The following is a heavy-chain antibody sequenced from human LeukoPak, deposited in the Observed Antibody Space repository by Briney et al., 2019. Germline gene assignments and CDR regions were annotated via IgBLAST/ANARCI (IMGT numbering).Heavy chain of an antibody. V-gene: IGHV3-23*01. D-gene: IGHD5-18*01. Sequence: GGSLRLSCAASGFTFSSYAMSWVRQAPGKGLEWVSAISGSGGSTYYADSVKGRFTISRDNSKNTLYLQMNSLRAEDTAVYYCAKAFLIRGRVQLWPFDYWGQGTLVTVSS. CDR1: GFTFSSYA. J-gene: IGHJ4*02. CDR2: ISGSGGST. CDR3: AKAFLIRGRVQLWPFDY.